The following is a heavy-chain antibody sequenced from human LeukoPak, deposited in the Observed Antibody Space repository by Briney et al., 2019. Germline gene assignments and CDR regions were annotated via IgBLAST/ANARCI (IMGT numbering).Heavy chain of an antibody. J-gene: IGHJ3*02. CDR2: IYYSGST. CDR3: AKELNANWNYDAFDI. V-gene: IGHV4-39*07. CDR1: GGSISSTNYY. Sequence: SETLSLTCTVSGGSISSTNYYWVWIRQPPGKGLEWIGSIYYSGSTYYNPSLKSRVTISVDTSKNQFSLKLSSVTAADTAVYYCAKELNANWNYDAFDIWGQGTMVTVSS. D-gene: IGHD1-7*01.